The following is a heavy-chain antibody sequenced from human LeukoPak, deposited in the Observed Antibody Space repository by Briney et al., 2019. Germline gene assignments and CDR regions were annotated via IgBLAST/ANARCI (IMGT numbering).Heavy chain of an antibody. J-gene: IGHJ5*02. V-gene: IGHV4-34*01. Sequence: ASETLSLTCAVYGVSFSGYYWSWIRQPPGKGLEWIGEINHSGSTNYNPSLKSRVTISVDTSKNQFSLKLSSVTAADTAVYYCARGRWFDPWGQGTLVTVSS. CDR1: GVSFSGYY. CDR3: ARGRWFDP. CDR2: INHSGST.